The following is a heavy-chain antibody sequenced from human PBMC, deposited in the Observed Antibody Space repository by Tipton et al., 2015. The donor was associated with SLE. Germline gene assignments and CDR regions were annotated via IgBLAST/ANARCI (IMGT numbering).Heavy chain of an antibody. CDR2: IYHSGHT. Sequence: TLSLTCVVSGGSIANNNWWSWVRQPPGKGLEWIGDIYHSGHTNYNPSLKSRVTMSVDKSKNQFSLNVTSVTAADTAVYYCARGEWELYFDYWGQGTLVTVSS. CDR1: GGSIANNNW. D-gene: IGHD1-26*01. CDR3: ARGEWELYFDY. V-gene: IGHV4-4*02. J-gene: IGHJ4*02.